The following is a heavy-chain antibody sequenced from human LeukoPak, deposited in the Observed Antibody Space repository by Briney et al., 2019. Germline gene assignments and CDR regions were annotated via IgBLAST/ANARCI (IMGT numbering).Heavy chain of an antibody. CDR3: ARAVRWLQFDY. CDR1: GYTFTSYY. D-gene: IGHD5-24*01. J-gene: IGHJ4*02. CDR2: INPSGGST. Sequence: GASVTVSCKASGYTFTSYYMHWVRQAPGQGLEWMGIINPSGGSTSYAQKFQGRVTMTRDTSTSTVYMELSSLRSEDTAVYYCARAVRWLQFDYWGQGTLVTVSS. V-gene: IGHV1-46*01.